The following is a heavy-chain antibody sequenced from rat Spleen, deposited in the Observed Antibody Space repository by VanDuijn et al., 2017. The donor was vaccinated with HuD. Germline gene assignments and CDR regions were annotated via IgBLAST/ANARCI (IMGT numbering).Heavy chain of an antibody. V-gene: IGHV5-58*01. CDR1: GFTFNNYW. CDR3: AVAGYGY. CDR2: ISNEGVNT. D-gene: IGHD1-7*01. J-gene: IGHJ2*01. Sequence: EVQLVESGGGLVQPGRSLKLSCVASGFTFNNYWMTWIRQAPGKGLEWVSSISNEGVNTYYPDSVKGRFTISRDNAENIVYLQMNSLKCEDTATYYCAVAGYGYWGQGVMVTVSS.